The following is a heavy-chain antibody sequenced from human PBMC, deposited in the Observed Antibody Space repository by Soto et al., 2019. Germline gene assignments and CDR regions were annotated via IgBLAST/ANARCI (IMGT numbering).Heavy chain of an antibody. CDR3: ARDHTYSYDIRCYSKQSYHFDS. V-gene: IGHV4-31*03. Sequence: SETLSLTCNVSGGSISSGGYYWNWIRQVPGRGLEWIGYISYSASSFYNPSLESRVSVSIDTSGNQFSLKLSSMTAADTAVYFCARDHTYSYDIRCYSKQSYHFDSWRKGPLVTVSS. J-gene: IGHJ4*02. D-gene: IGHD3-22*01. CDR2: ISYSASS. CDR1: GGSISSGGYY.